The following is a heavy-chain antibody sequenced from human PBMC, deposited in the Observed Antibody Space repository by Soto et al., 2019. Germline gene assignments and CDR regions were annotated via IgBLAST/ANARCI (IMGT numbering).Heavy chain of an antibody. Sequence: QVQLVESGGGLVRPGGSLRLSCEASGFTFRDYYMTWFRQAPGKGLEWLSYIDSSTKYTNYADSVKGRFTISRDNAKKSLYLQMTSLRADETAVYYCAREYYYAMDVWGQGTMVTVSS. CDR1: GFTFRDYY. CDR2: IDSSTKYT. J-gene: IGHJ6*02. V-gene: IGHV3-11*05. CDR3: AREYYYAMDV.